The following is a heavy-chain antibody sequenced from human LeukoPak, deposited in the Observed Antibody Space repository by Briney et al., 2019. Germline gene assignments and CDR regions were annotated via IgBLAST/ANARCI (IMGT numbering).Heavy chain of an antibody. CDR1: GGSISSGGYY. D-gene: IGHD3-10*01. J-gene: IGHJ4*02. V-gene: IGHV4-31*03. Sequence: SETLSLACTASGGSISSGGYYWSWIRQHPGKGLEWIGYIYYSGSTYYNPSLKSRVTISVDTSKNQFSLKLSSVTAADTAVYYCARVNVTMVRGVIITEGFDYWGQGTLVTVSS. CDR3: ARVNVTMVRGVIITEGFDY. CDR2: IYYSGST.